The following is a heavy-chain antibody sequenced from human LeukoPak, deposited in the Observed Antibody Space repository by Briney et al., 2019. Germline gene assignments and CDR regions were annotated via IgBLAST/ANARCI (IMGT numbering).Heavy chain of an antibody. V-gene: IGHV4-31*03. Sequence: PSETLSLTCTVSGGSISSGGYYWSWIRQHPGKGLERIGYIYYSGSTYYNPSLKSRVTTSVDTSKNQFSLKLSSVTAADTAVYYCARGGYSSSAQDYWGQGTLVTVSS. J-gene: IGHJ4*02. D-gene: IGHD6-6*01. CDR2: IYYSGST. CDR1: GGSISSGGYY. CDR3: ARGGYSSSAQDY.